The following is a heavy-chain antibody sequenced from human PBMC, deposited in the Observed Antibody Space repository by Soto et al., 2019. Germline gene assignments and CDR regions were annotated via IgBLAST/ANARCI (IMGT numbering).Heavy chain of an antibody. CDR1: GGSISSSSFH. J-gene: IGHJ5*02. CDR3: ARRERAAGTDWWFDP. D-gene: IGHD6-13*01. CDR2: IYYSGST. Sequence: QLQLQESGPGLVKPSETLSLTCTVSGGSISSSSFHWGWIRQPPGKGLEWIGSIYYSGSTYYSPSIKSRVTLXXDXSXIQFSLKLSSVTAADTAVYYCARRERAAGTDWWFDPWGQGTLVTVSS. V-gene: IGHV4-39*01.